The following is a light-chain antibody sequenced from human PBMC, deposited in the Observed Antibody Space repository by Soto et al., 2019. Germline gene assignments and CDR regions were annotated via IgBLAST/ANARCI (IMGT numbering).Light chain of an antibody. CDR2: DND. V-gene: IGLV1-51*01. Sequence: QSVLTQPPSVSAAPGQKVTIYCSGGSSNIGNNYVSWYQQLPGTAPKLLIYDNDKRPSGIPDRFSGSKSGTSATLDITGLQTGDEADYYCGTWDNSLGDGHVVFGGGTQLTVL. J-gene: IGLJ2*01. CDR3: GTWDNSLGDGHVV. CDR1: SSNIGNNY.